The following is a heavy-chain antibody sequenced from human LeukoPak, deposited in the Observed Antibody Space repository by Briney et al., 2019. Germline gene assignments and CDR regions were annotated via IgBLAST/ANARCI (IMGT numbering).Heavy chain of an antibody. CDR3: ARTSTDCLDC. CDR1: GFTFSDYN. CDR2: INTTGGSI. J-gene: IGHJ4*02. V-gene: IGHV3-11*04. Sequence: GGSLRLSCAASGFTFSDYNMSWIRQAPGKGLQYISYINTTGGSIFYVDSVKGRFTNSRDNAKNSLFLQMNNVRVEDTAVYYCARTSTDCLDCWGQGTLVTVTS. D-gene: IGHD2-21*02.